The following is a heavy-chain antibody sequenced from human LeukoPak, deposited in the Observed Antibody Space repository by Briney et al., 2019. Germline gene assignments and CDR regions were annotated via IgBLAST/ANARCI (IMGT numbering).Heavy chain of an antibody. J-gene: IGHJ4*02. CDR1: GFTFSSYG. V-gene: IGHV3-30*18. CDR3: AKDGGWYGTASGDY. D-gene: IGHD6-19*01. Sequence: GGSLRLSCAASGFTFSSYGMHWVRQAPGKGLERVAVISYDGSNKYYADSVKGRFTISRDNSKNTLYLQMNSLRAEDTAVYYCAKDGGWYGTASGDYWGQETLVTVSS. CDR2: ISYDGSNK.